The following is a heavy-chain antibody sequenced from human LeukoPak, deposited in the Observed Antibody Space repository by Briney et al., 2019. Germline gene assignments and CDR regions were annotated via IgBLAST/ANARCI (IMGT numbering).Heavy chain of an antibody. CDR2: IKRKIDGERT. CDR1: GFRFSDAW. Sequence: GGSLGLSCAASGFRFSDAWMSWVRQAPGKGLEWVGRIKRKIDGERTDYVESVKGRFIISRDDSTNTLFLQMNSLKIEDTAVYYCTTGYSSGYIEDYWGQGTRVSVSS. V-gene: IGHV3-15*01. CDR3: TTGYSSGYIEDY. D-gene: IGHD3-22*01. J-gene: IGHJ4*02.